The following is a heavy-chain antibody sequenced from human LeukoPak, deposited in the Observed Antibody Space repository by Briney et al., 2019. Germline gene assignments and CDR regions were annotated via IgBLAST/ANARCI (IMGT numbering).Heavy chain of an antibody. J-gene: IGHJ4*02. CDR2: ISGSGGNT. D-gene: IGHD6-19*01. CDR1: GFTFSSYA. CDR3: AKDLPGIAVAGLFDY. V-gene: IGHV3-23*01. Sequence: GGSLRLSCAASGFTFSSYAMSWVRQAPWKGLEWVSAISGSGGNTYYADSVKGRFTISRDNSKNTLYLHMNSLRAEDTAVYYCAKDLPGIAVAGLFDYWGQGTLVTVSS.